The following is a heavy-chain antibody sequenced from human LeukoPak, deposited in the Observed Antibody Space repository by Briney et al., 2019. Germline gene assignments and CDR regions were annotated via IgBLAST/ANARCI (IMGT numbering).Heavy chain of an antibody. J-gene: IGHJ4*02. Sequence: GGSLRLSCAASGFTFSSYWMSWVRQAPGKGLEWVANIKQDGSEKYYVDSVKGRFTISRDNAKNSLYLQMNSLRAEDTAVYYCARGWEVADYYDSSGYPHWGQGTLVTVSS. CDR2: IKQDGSEK. V-gene: IGHV3-7*01. D-gene: IGHD3-22*01. CDR3: ARGWEVADYYDSSGYPH. CDR1: GFTFSSYW.